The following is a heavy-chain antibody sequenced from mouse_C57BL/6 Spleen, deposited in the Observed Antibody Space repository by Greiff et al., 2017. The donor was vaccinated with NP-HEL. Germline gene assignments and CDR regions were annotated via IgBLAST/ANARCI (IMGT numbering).Heavy chain of an antibody. V-gene: IGHV5-17*01. CDR2: ISSGSSTI. D-gene: IGHD1-1*01. J-gene: IGHJ2*01. CDR1: GFTFSDYG. Sequence: EVKLMESGGGLVKPGGSLKLSCAASGFTFSDYGMHWVRQAPEKGLEWVAYISSGSSTIYYADTVKGRFTISRDNAKNTLFLQMTSLRSEDTAMYYCARGYYYGSSSYFDYWGQGTTLTVSS. CDR3: ARGYYYGSSSYFDY.